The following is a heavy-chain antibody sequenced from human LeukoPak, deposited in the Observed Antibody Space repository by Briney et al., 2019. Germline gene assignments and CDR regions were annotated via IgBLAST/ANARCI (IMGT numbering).Heavy chain of an antibody. Sequence: GGSLRLSCAASGFTFSSYWMGWVRQAPGKGLEWVANIKQDGSEKYYVDSVKGRFTISRDNAKNSLYLQMNSLRAEDTAVYYCARVGVGPHVLRHFDWSYGYWGQGSLVTVSS. CDR2: IKQDGSEK. V-gene: IGHV3-7*03. D-gene: IGHD3-9*01. J-gene: IGHJ4*02. CDR1: GFTFSSYW. CDR3: ARVGVGPHVLRHFDWSYGY.